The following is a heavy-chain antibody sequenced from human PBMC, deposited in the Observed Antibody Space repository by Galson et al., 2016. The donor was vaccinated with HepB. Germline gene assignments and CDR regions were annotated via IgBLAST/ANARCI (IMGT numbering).Heavy chain of an antibody. CDR3: ANGPRYYYDSSGHQYLQH. CDR2: IIPMFGTG. D-gene: IGHD3-22*01. Sequence: SVKVSCKASGGTFSSYAISWVRQAPGQGLEWMGGIIPMFGTGNYAQKFQGRVTITADESTSTAYMELSSLRSEDTAVYYCANGPRYYYDSSGHQYLQHWGQGTLVTVSS. J-gene: IGHJ1*01. CDR1: GGTFSSYA. V-gene: IGHV1-69*13.